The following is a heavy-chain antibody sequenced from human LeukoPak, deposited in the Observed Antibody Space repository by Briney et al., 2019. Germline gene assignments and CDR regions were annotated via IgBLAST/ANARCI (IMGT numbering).Heavy chain of an antibody. CDR2: FNPNSGGT. J-gene: IGHJ4*02. D-gene: IGHD5-12*01. Sequence: ASVKVSCKASGYTFTGYYIHWVRQAPGQGLEWMGWFNPNSGGTNFAQKFQGRVTMTRDTSISTAYMELSRLTSDDTAVYYCARGPVANFDYWAQGTLVTVSS. V-gene: IGHV1-2*02. CDR3: ARGPVANFDY. CDR1: GYTFTGYY.